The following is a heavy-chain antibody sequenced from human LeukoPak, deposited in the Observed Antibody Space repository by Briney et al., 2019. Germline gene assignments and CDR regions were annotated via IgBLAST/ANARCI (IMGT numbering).Heavy chain of an antibody. CDR3: ARANGGRDDSSGYYLT. J-gene: IGHJ5*02. V-gene: IGHV4-59*01. CDR1: GGSISSYY. Sequence: SETLSLTCTVSGGSISSYYWSWIRQPPGKGLEWIGYIYYSGSTNYNPSLKSRVTISVDTSKNQFSLKLSSVTAADTAVYYCARANGGRDDSSGYYLTWGQGTLVTVSS. D-gene: IGHD3-22*01. CDR2: IYYSGST.